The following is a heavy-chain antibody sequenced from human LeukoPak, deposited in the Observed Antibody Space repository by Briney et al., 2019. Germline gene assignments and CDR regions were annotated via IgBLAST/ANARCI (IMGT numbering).Heavy chain of an antibody. J-gene: IGHJ6*02. CDR1: GGSISSSSYY. D-gene: IGHD1-20*01. Sequence: SETLSLTCTVSGGSISSSSYYWGWIRQPPGKGLEWIGSIYYSGSTYYNPSLKSRVKISVDTSKNQFSLTLSSVTAADTAVYYCARHRYNWNGYYYYGMDVWGQGTTVTVSS. CDR2: IYYSGST. V-gene: IGHV4-39*01. CDR3: ARHRYNWNGYYYYGMDV.